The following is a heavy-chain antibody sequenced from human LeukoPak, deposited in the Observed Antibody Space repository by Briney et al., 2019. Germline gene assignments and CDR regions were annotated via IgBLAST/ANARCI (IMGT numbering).Heavy chain of an antibody. CDR3: AKDLVGDCSGGSCYSVLGDFDY. CDR2: IRYDGSNK. CDR1: GFTFSSYG. Sequence: GGSLRLSCAASGFTFSSYGMHWVRQAPGKGLEWVAFIRYDGSNKYYADSVKGRFTISRDNSKNTLYLQMNSLRAEDTAVYYCAKDLVGDCSGGSCYSVLGDFDYWGQGTLVTVSS. V-gene: IGHV3-30*02. J-gene: IGHJ4*02. D-gene: IGHD2-15*01.